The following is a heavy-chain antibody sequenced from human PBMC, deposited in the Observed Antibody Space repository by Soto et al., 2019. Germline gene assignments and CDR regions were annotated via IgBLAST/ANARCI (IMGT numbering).Heavy chain of an antibody. CDR2: IKEDGSER. D-gene: IGHD3-10*01. V-gene: IGHV3-7*04. Sequence: EVQLVECGGGLVQPGGSLRLSCAASGFIFSHYWMSWVRQAPGKGLEWVANIKEDGSERYYVDSVKGRFTISRDNAKNSLYLQMNSLRAEDTAVYYCARATGADKEDYWGQGTLVTVSS. J-gene: IGHJ4*02. CDR1: GFIFSHYW. CDR3: ARATGADKEDY.